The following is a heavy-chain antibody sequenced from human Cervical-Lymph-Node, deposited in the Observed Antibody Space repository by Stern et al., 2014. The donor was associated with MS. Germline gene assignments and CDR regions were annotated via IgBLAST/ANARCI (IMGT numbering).Heavy chain of an antibody. Sequence: EVQLVESGGGLLKPGGSLRLSCAASGFTSSAYGMHWVRQAPGKGLEWVSSISSSGSNKYYADSVKGRLTIARDNVKNSLYLKMNSLRAEDTGIYYWARHCSSSSCYRYYGMDVWGQGTTVTVSS. CDR3: ARHCSSSSCYRYYGMDV. CDR1: GFTSSAYG. J-gene: IGHJ6*02. D-gene: IGHD2-2*01. CDR2: ISSSGSNK. V-gene: IGHV3-21*01.